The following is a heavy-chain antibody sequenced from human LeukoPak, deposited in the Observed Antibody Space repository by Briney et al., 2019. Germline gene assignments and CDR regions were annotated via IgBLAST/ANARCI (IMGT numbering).Heavy chain of an antibody. CDR2: INWNGGST. J-gene: IGHJ6*02. D-gene: IGHD6-6*01. CDR1: GFPFVDYG. V-gene: IGHV3-20*01. CDR3: ARMAPYSSSNYYYYGMDV. Sequence: GGPLGPPCEALGFPFVDYGLSWVRQPQGKGLEWVLGINWNGGSTGYADSVKGRFTISRDNAKNSLYLQMNSLRAEDTALYHCARMAPYSSSNYYYYGMDVWGQGTTVTVSS.